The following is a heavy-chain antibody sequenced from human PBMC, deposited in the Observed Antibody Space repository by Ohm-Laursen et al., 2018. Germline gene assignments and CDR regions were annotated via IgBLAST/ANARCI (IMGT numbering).Heavy chain of an antibody. CDR2: INPNSGGT. Sequence: ASVKVSCKASGYTFTDYYMHWVRQAPGQGLEWMGWINPNSGGTNYAQKFQGRVTMTRDTSISTAYMELSRLRSDDTAVYYCARSGNIAAAGTWYYYYYGMDVWGQGTTVTVSS. J-gene: IGHJ6*02. CDR1: GYTFTDYY. CDR3: ARSGNIAAAGTWYYYYYGMDV. D-gene: IGHD6-13*01. V-gene: IGHV1-2*02.